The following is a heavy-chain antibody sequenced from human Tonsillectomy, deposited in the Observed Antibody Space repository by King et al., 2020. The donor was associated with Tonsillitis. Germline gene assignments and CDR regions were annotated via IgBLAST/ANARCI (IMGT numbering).Heavy chain of an antibody. V-gene: IGHV3-30*04. D-gene: IGHD6-19*01. Sequence: VQLVESGGGVVQPGRSLRLSCAASGFTFSSYAMHCVRQAPGKGLEWVAVISYDGSKKYYADSVKGRFTISRDNSKNTQYLQMNSLRAEDTAVYYCARDLIAVAADFAFDYWGQGTLVTVSS. CDR2: ISYDGSKK. CDR3: ARDLIAVAADFAFDY. CDR1: GFTFSSYA. J-gene: IGHJ4*02.